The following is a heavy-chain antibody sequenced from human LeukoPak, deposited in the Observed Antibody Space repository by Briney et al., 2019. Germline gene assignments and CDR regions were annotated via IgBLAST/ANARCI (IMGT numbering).Heavy chain of an antibody. CDR1: GFTFSSYS. CDR3: AKSSSPWSFFDY. V-gene: IGHV3-21*04. CDR2: ISSSSSYI. J-gene: IGHJ4*02. D-gene: IGHD2-21*01. Sequence: GGSLRLSCAASGFTFSSYSMNWVRQAPGKGLEWVSSISSSSSYIYYADSVKGRFTISRDNSKNTLYLQMNSLRAEDTAVYYCAKSSSPWSFFDYWGQGTLVTVSS.